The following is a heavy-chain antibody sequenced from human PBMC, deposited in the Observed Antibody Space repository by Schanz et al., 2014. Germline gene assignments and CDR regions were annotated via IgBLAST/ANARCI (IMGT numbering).Heavy chain of an antibody. D-gene: IGHD6-13*01. V-gene: IGHV4-38-2*01. Sequence: QVQLVESGGGLVKPGGSLRLSCAASGFTFSDYFMNWIRQPPGKGLEWIGRMYYSGSTYYNPSLKSRVTISGDTSKNQFSLKLSSVTAADTAVYYCARAAGPVDYWGQGTLVTVSS. CDR1: GFTFSDYF. CDR3: ARAAGPVDY. J-gene: IGHJ4*02. CDR2: MYYSGST.